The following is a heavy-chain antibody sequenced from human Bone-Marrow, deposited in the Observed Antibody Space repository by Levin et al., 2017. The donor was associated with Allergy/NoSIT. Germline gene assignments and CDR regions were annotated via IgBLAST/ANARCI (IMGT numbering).Heavy chain of an antibody. J-gene: IGHJ4*02. D-gene: IGHD1-20*01. CDR3: ARVVDNWNVFYFDY. CDR2: INHSGGT. Sequence: TTGGSLRLSCSVSGGSVSSGNYHWSWIRQPPGKGLEWLGSINHSGGTTYNPSLRSRLTISLDTSKNQFSLQLASVTAADTAMYYCARVVDNWNVFYFDYWGQGTLLTVSS. CDR1: GGSVSSGNYH. V-gene: IGHV4-61*01.